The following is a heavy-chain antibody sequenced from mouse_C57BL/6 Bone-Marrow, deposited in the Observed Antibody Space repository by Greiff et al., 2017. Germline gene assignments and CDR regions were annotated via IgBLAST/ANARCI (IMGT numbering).Heavy chain of an antibody. V-gene: IGHV14-4*01. J-gene: IGHJ1*03. CDR2: IDPENGDT. Sequence: VQLLPSGAELVRPGASVKLSCTASGFNIQDDYMHWVKQRPDQGLEWIGWIDPENGDTEYGSKFYGKATITADTSSNTAYLQLSSLPSEDTAVYACTTGCHYYGNSSFVWGTGTTITVSA. D-gene: IGHD1-1*01. CDR3: TTGCHYYGNSSFV. CDR1: GFNIQDDY.